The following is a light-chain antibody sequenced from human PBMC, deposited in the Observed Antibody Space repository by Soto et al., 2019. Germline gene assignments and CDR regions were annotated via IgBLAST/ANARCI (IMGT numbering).Light chain of an antibody. CDR1: QSFSITY. V-gene: IGKV3-20*01. CDR3: QQYSTSPLT. CDR2: GAS. Sequence: EIVLTQSPGTLSLSPGESATLSCRASQSFSITYLAWYQQQPGQAPRLLIYGASSRATGIPDRFSASGSGTDFTLTISRLDPEDFAVYYCQQYSTSPLTFGGGNKVELQ. J-gene: IGKJ4*01.